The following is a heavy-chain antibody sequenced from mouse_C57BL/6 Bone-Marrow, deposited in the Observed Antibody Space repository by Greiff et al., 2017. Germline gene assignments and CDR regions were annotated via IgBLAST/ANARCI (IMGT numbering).Heavy chain of an antibody. D-gene: IGHD1-1*01. Sequence: VQLQQSGAELARPGASVKLSCKASGYTFTSYGISWVKQRTGQGFGGIGEIYPESGNTYYNEKFKGKATLTADKSSSTAYMELRSLTSEDSAVYFCARSKGYYYGSSADYWGQGTTLTVSS. CDR3: ARSKGYYYGSSADY. CDR2: IYPESGNT. J-gene: IGHJ2*01. V-gene: IGHV1-81*01. CDR1: GYTFTSYG.